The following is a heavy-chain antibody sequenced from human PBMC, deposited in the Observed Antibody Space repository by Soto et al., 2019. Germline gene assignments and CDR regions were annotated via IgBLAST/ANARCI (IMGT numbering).Heavy chain of an antibody. J-gene: IGHJ5*02. CDR1: GGTFSSYA. CDR3: AGERVVAATKGGSWYDP. Sequence: QVQLVQSGAEVKKPGSSVKVSCKASGGTFSSYAISWVRQAPGQGLEWMGGIIPIFGTANYAQKFQGRVTINAYDSTRTASRGLSSQSAEDTAVYYCAGERVVAATKGGSWYDPGGEGTVVTVSS. V-gene: IGHV1-69*12. D-gene: IGHD2-15*01. CDR2: IIPIFGTA.